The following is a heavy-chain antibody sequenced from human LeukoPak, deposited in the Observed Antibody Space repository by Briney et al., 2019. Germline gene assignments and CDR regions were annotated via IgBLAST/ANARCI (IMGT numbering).Heavy chain of an antibody. Sequence: GGSLRLSCVASGFTFDSYAMSWVRQAPGKGLEWVSAISGSGKSNSPWYADSVRGRFTISRDNSKNTVYLQMENLRAEDTAVYFCARDRDYPRDQFDYWGQGTLVTVSS. D-gene: IGHD4-17*01. J-gene: IGHJ4*02. V-gene: IGHV3-23*01. CDR3: ARDRDYPRDQFDY. CDR2: ISGSGKSNSP. CDR1: GFTFDSYA.